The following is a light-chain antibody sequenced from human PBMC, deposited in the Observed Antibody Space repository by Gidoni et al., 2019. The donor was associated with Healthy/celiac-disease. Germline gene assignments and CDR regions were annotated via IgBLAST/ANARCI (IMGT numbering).Light chain of an antibody. Sequence: DIQMTQSPSSLSASVGDRVTITCQASQYISNYLNWYQQKPGKAPKLLIYDASNLETGVPSRFSGSGSGTEFTLTISSLQPEDIATYYCQQYDNHPRTFGGGTKVEIK. V-gene: IGKV1-33*01. CDR1: QYISNY. CDR3: QQYDNHPRT. CDR2: DAS. J-gene: IGKJ4*02.